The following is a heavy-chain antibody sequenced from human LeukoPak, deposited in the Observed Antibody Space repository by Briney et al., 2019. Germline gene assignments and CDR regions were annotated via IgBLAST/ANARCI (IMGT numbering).Heavy chain of an antibody. D-gene: IGHD6-13*01. CDR3: ARAGYSSSSTGLS. J-gene: IGHJ5*02. CDR2: IYTSGST. CDR1: GGPISSGSYY. Sequence: SQTLSLTCTVSGGPISSGSYYWSWIRQPAGKGLEWIGRIYTSGSTNHNPSLKSRVTISVDTSKNQFSLKLSSVTAADTAVYYCARAGYSSSSTGLSWGQGTLVTVSS. V-gene: IGHV4-61*02.